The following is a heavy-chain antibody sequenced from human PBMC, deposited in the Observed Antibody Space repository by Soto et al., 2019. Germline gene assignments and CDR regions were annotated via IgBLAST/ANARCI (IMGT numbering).Heavy chain of an antibody. V-gene: IGHV4-4*02. CDR2: IYHSGST. D-gene: IGHD2-15*01. CDR3: ARAYEDCSGGSCYDWGFDY. J-gene: IGHJ4*02. Sequence: QVQLQESGPGLVKPSGTLSLTCAVSGGSISSSNWWSWVRQPPGKGLEWIGEIYHSGSTNYNPSLKSRVTISVDTSKNQFSLKLSSVTAADTAVYYCARAYEDCSGGSCYDWGFDYWGQGTLVTVSS. CDR1: GGSISSSNW.